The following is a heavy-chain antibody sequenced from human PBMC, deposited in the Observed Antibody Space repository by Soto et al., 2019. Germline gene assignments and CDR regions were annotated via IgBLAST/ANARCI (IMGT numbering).Heavy chain of an antibody. D-gene: IGHD1-26*01. V-gene: IGHV2-70*01. J-gene: IGHJ6*02. CDR1: GFSLTTTGVY. CDR2: IDWDDTK. CDR3: ARTRNNGRIHRQFYSGTDF. Sequence: GPTLVNPTETLTLTCTFSGFSLTTTGVYVTWIRQPPGKALEWLALIDWDDTKYYNKSLTTRLTVSKDTSKNQVVLTMTNMDLVDTATYFCARTRNNGRIHRQFYSGTDFWGPGTTDTGSS.